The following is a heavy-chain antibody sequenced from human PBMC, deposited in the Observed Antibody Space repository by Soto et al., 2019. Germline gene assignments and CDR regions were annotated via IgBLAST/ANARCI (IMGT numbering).Heavy chain of an antibody. Sequence: PGGSLRLSCAASGFTFSSYAMSWVRQAPGKGLEWVSVISGSGGSTYYADSVKGRFAISRDNSKNTLYLQMNSLRAEGTAVYYCAKCSPRYSSGLKAYYFVYWGQGTLVTVSS. CDR1: GFTFSSYA. CDR3: AKCSPRYSSGLKAYYFVY. D-gene: IGHD6-19*01. CDR2: ISGSGGST. V-gene: IGHV3-23*01. J-gene: IGHJ4*02.